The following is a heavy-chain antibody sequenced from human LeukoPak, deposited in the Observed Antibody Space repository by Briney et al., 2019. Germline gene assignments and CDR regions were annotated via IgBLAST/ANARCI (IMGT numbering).Heavy chain of an antibody. D-gene: IGHD2-2*01. CDR2: IKSKTDGGTT. Sequence: GGSLRLSCAASGFTFSNAWMSWVRQAPGKGLEWVGRIKSKTDGGTTDYAASVKGRFTISRDDSKNTPYLQMNSLKTEDTAVYYCTTDPNIVVVPAATNDYWGQGTLVTVSS. CDR1: GFTFSNAW. V-gene: IGHV3-15*01. CDR3: TTDPNIVVVPAATNDY. J-gene: IGHJ4*02.